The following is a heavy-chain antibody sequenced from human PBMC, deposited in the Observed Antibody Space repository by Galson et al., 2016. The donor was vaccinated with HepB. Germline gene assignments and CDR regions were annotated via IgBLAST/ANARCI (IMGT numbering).Heavy chain of an antibody. CDR2: ISAYNGNT. V-gene: IGHV1-18*01. D-gene: IGHD2-2*01. CDR1: GYTFTTYG. J-gene: IGHJ6*02. Sequence: QSGAEVKKPGASVKVSCKASGYTFTTYGISWVRQAPGQGLEWMGWISAYNGNTNYAQKLQGRVTMTTDTSTSTAYMELRSLRSDDTAGYYCARDPRKTRYQLLGIYYYYYAMDVWGQGTTVTVSS. CDR3: ARDPRKTRYQLLGIYYYYYAMDV.